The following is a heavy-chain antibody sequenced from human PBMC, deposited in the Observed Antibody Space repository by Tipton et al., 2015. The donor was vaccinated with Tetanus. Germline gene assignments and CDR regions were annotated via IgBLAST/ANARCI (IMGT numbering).Heavy chain of an antibody. D-gene: IGHD2-15*01. V-gene: IGHV4-61*08. CDR1: GGSVRSGDYS. CDR3: ARVLRFSASGGWGDAFDL. J-gene: IGHJ3*01. Sequence: GLVKPSETLSLTCTVSGGSVRSGDYSWNWIRQPPGKGLEWLAYVSYSGRTNSNYSLKSRVSMSMDTSRNQFSLELSSVTAADTAVYYCARVLRFSASGGWGDAFDLWGQGTLVTVSS. CDR2: VSYSGRT.